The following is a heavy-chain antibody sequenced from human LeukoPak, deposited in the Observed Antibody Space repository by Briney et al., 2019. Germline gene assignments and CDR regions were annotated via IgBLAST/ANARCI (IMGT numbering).Heavy chain of an antibody. CDR1: GGSISSYY. Sequence: PSETLSLTCTVSGGSISSYYWSWIRQPPGKGLEWIGYIYYSGSTNYNPSLKSRVTISVDTSKNQFSLKLSPVTAADTAVYYCARDGNPFDYWGQGTLVTVSS. CDR2: IYYSGST. CDR3: ARDGNPFDY. J-gene: IGHJ4*02. V-gene: IGHV4-59*01.